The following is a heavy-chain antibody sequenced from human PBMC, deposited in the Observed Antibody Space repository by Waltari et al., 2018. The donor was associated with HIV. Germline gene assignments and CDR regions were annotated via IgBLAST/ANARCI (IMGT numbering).Heavy chain of an antibody. J-gene: IGHJ4*02. CDR2: SSGSGSQT. V-gene: IGHV3-23*04. Sequence: EVKLVQSGGGLVQPGGSLRLSCAASGVTFRSHALGWVRRAPGKGLQWVSTSSGSGSQTYYAESAKGRFAISRDNSEDTLILQMTRLRVEDTALYFCAKDFDTSGLPYVVIDSWGQGTLVTVSS. CDR1: GVTFRSHA. D-gene: IGHD3-22*01. CDR3: AKDFDTSGLPYVVIDS.